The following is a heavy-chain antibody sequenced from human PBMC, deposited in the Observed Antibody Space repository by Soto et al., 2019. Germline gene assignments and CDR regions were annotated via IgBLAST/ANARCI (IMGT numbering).Heavy chain of an antibody. CDR2: ISGNVGSTT. V-gene: IGHV3-23*01. J-gene: IGHJ4*02. CDR3: AKHRGFVAGPFDS. Sequence: EVQLLKSGGGLAQPGGSLRLSCAVSGITFTNYAMGWVRQAPGKGLEWVSGISGNVGSTTHYADSVKGRFTISRDNSKNILFLQMNSLRAEDTAVYYCAKHRGFVAGPFDSWGQGTLVIVSS. CDR1: GITFTNYA. D-gene: IGHD6-19*01.